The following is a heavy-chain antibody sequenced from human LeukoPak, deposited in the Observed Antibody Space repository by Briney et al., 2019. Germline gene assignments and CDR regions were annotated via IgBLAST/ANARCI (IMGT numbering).Heavy chain of an antibody. D-gene: IGHD3-22*01. CDR3: ARDPYYDSSGYYYGGNWFDP. V-gene: IGHV1-69*05. CDR2: IIPIFGTA. CDR1: GGTISSYA. Sequence: SVKVSCKASGGTISSYAISWVRQAPGQGLEWMGGIIPIFGTANYAQKFQGRVTITTDESTSTAYMELSSLRSEDTAVYYCARDPYYDSSGYYYGGNWFDPWGQGTLVTVSS. J-gene: IGHJ5*02.